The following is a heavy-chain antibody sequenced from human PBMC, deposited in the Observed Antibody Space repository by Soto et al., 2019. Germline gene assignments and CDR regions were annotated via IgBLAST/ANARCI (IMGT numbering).Heavy chain of an antibody. D-gene: IGHD6-13*01. V-gene: IGHV4-39*01. Sequence: QLQLQESGPGLVKPSETLSLTCTVSGGSISSSSYYWGWIRQPPGKGLEWIGSIYYSGSTYYNPSLTSRVTISVDTSKNQFSLKLSSVTAADTAVYYCARHQDSSSWYDFDYWGQGTLVTVSS. CDR1: GGSISSSSYY. J-gene: IGHJ4*02. CDR3: ARHQDSSSWYDFDY. CDR2: IYYSGST.